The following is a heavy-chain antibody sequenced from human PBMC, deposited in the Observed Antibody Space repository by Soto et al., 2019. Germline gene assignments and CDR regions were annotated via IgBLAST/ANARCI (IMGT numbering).Heavy chain of an antibody. CDR3: ARAIGYYGMDV. Sequence: WGSLRLSCAASGLTFISYWIHLVRQAPGMGLVWVSRSNSDGSSTSYADSVKGRFTISRDNAKNTLYLQMNSLRAEDTAVYYCARAIGYYGMDVWGQGTTVTVSS. CDR1: GLTFISYW. J-gene: IGHJ6*02. D-gene: IGHD3-22*01. CDR2: SNSDGSST. V-gene: IGHV3-74*01.